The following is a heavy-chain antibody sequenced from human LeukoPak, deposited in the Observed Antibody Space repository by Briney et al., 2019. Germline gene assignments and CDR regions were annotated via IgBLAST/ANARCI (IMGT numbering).Heavy chain of an antibody. CDR3: AKSWSAIAAAGIGWFDP. CDR1: GFTFSSYG. V-gene: IGHV3-30*18. J-gene: IGHJ5*02. CDR2: ISYDGSNK. D-gene: IGHD6-13*01. Sequence: GGSLRLSCAASGFTFSSYGMHWVRQAPGKGLEWVAVISYDGSNKYYADSVKGRFTISRDNSKNTLHLQMNSLRAEDTAVYYCAKSWSAIAAAGIGWFDPWGQGTLVTVSS.